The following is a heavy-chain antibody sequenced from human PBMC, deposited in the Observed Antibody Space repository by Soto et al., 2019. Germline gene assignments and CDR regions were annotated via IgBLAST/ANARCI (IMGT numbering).Heavy chain of an antibody. J-gene: IGHJ4*02. D-gene: IGHD2-21*02. V-gene: IGHV3-30*18. Sequence: QVQLVESGGGVVQPGRSLRLSCAASGFTFSSYGMHWVRQAPGKWLEWVAVISYDGSNKYYADSVKGRFTISRDNSKNTLYLQMNSLRAEDTAVYYCAKAALVVTRLAYFDYWGQGTLVTVSS. CDR1: GFTFSSYG. CDR2: ISYDGSNK. CDR3: AKAALVVTRLAYFDY.